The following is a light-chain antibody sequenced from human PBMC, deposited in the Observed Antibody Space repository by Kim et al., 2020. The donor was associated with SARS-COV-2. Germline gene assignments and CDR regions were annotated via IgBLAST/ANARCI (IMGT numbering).Light chain of an antibody. CDR3: SSYTSSRTWV. CDR2: DVT. Sequence: GQSITLSCTGTSSDIGDYDYVSWYQHHPGKAPKLMIYDVTKRPSGVSNRFSGSKSGNTASLTISGLQAEDEADYYCSSYTSSRTWVFGGGTQLTVL. J-gene: IGLJ3*02. CDR1: SSDIGDYDY. V-gene: IGLV2-14*03.